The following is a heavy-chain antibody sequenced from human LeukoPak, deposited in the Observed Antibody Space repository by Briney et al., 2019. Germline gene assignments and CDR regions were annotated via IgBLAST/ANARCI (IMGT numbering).Heavy chain of an antibody. CDR1: GDSISRYH. Sequence: SETLSLTCTVSGDSISRYHWTWIRQPPGRRLEWIGYVYYDGSTNYNPSLMSRVTISLDTSNKQFSPKLRSVTAADTAIYYCATYTRHCSGGTCYSIDYWGPGTLVTVSS. CDR3: ATYTRHCSGGTCYSIDY. D-gene: IGHD2-15*01. CDR2: VYYDGST. J-gene: IGHJ4*02. V-gene: IGHV4-59*08.